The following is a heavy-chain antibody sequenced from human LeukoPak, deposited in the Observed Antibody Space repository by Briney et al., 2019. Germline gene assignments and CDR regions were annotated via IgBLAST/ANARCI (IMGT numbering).Heavy chain of an antibody. CDR2: IYPRDGST. J-gene: IGHJ4*02. CDR1: GYTFTSNY. Sequence: ASVRVSCKASGYTFTSNYIHWVRQAPRQGLEWMGMIYPRDGSTSYAQKFQGRVTVTRDTSTSTVHMELSGLRSEDTAVYYCARDQEGFDYWGQGTLVTVSS. CDR3: ARDQEGFDY. V-gene: IGHV1-46*01.